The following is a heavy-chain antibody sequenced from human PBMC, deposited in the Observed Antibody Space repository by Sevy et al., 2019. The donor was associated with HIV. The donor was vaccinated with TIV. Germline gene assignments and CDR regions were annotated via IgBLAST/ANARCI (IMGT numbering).Heavy chain of an antibody. CDR2: IHYSGSP. J-gene: IGHJ6*02. CDR3: AREMEGSGTYGMDV. CDR1: GGSISSGDSS. V-gene: IGHV4-31*03. D-gene: IGHD3-10*01. Sequence: SETLSLTCTVSGGSISSGDSSWSWIRQHPGKGLEWSGYIHYSGSPYYNPSLKSRVTLSVDTSKNQFSLKLTSVTAAETAVYYWAREMEGSGTYGMDVWGQGTTVTVSS.